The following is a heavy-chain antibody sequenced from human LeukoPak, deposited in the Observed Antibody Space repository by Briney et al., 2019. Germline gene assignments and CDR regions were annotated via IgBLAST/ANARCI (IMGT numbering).Heavy chain of an antibody. Sequence: GGSLRLSCAISGFTVSNNYMSWVRQPPGKGLEWVSVIYSGGSTYYADSVKGRFTISRDTSKNTLYLQMNSLRAEDTAVYYCARGGGAYCGGDCFRAFDVWGQGTMVTVSP. J-gene: IGHJ3*01. CDR1: GFTVSNNY. CDR2: IYSGGST. D-gene: IGHD2-21*02. CDR3: ARGGGAYCGGDCFRAFDV. V-gene: IGHV3-53*01.